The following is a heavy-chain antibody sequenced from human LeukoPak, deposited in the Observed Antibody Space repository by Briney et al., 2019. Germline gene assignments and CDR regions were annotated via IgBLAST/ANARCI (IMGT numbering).Heavy chain of an antibody. J-gene: IGHJ2*01. CDR3: ARGSGYMIWYFDL. CDR2: IRSSGSPI. D-gene: IGHD3-22*01. V-gene: IGHV3-48*03. CDR1: GFTFSSYE. Sequence: GGSLRLSCAASGFTFSSYEMNWVRQAPGKVLEWVSYIRSSGSPIYYADSVEGRFTTSRDNAKNSLYLQMNSLRAEDTAVYYCARGSGYMIWYFDLWGRGTLVTVSS.